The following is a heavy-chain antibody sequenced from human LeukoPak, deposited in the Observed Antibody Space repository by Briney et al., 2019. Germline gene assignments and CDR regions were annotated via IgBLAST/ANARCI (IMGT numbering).Heavy chain of an antibody. Sequence: GGSLRLSCAASGFTFSSYWMHWVRQAPGKGLEWVSGISWNSGSIGYADSVKGRFTISRDNAKNSLYLQMNSLRAEDTALYYCAKVSAASDAFDIWGQGTMVTVSS. D-gene: IGHD2-2*01. CDR1: GFTFSSYW. CDR2: ISWNSGSI. CDR3: AKVSAASDAFDI. V-gene: IGHV3-9*01. J-gene: IGHJ3*02.